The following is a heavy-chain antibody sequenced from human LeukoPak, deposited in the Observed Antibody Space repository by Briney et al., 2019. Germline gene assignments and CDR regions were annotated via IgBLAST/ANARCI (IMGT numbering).Heavy chain of an antibody. CDR1: GFTFSSYG. D-gene: IGHD6-13*01. Sequence: GGSLRLSCAASGFTFSSYGMSWVRQAPGKGLEWVSYISSSSSTIYYADSVKGRFTISRDNAKNSLYLQMNSLRAEDTAVYYCARDAVAAAGTGGFDYWGQGTLVTVSS. V-gene: IGHV3-48*01. J-gene: IGHJ4*02. CDR2: ISSSSSTI. CDR3: ARDAVAAAGTGGFDY.